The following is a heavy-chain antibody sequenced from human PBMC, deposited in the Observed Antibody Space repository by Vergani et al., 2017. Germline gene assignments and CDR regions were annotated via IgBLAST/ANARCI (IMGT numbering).Heavy chain of an antibody. CDR3: ARGQAVRQLAY. CDR1: GGSISSSSYY. V-gene: IGHV4-34*01. J-gene: IGHJ4*02. Sequence: QVQLQQWGAGLVKPSETLSLICTVSGGSISSSSYYWSWMRQPPGTGLEWIGEINHSGSTNYNPSLKSRVTISVDTTKNQFSLKLSSVTAANTAVYCCARGQAVRQLAYWGQGTLVTVSS. D-gene: IGHD6-6*01. CDR2: INHSGST.